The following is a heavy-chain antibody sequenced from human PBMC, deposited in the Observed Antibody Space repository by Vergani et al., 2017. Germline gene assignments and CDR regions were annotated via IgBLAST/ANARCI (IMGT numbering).Heavy chain of an antibody. CDR3: ARLVRASGPLYYYYYMDV. Sequence: QVQLVEPGGGVVQPGRSLRLSCAASGFTFSSYAMHWVRQAPGKGLEWVAVISYDGSNKYYADSVKGRFTISRDNSKNTLYLQMNSLRAEDTAVYYCARLVRASGPLYYYYYMDVWGKGTTVTVSS. CDR1: GFTFSSYA. CDR2: ISYDGSNK. V-gene: IGHV3-30-3*01. D-gene: IGHD3-10*01. J-gene: IGHJ6*03.